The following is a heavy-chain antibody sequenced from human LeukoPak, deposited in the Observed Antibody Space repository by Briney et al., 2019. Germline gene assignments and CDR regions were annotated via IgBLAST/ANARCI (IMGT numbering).Heavy chain of an antibody. Sequence: GGPLRLSCAASGFTFSSYSMNWVRQAPGKGLEWVSSISSSSSYIYYADSVKGRFTISRDNAKNSLYLQMNSLRAEDTAVYYCAKIAAGDLYCSGGSCSYYYMDVWGKGTTVTVSS. CDR1: GFTFSSYS. V-gene: IGHV3-21*01. CDR3: AKIAAGDLYCSGGSCSYYYMDV. D-gene: IGHD2-15*01. J-gene: IGHJ6*03. CDR2: ISSSSSYI.